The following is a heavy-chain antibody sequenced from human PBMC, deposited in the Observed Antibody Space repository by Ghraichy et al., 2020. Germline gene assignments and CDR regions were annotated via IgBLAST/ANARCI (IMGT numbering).Heavy chain of an antibody. D-gene: IGHD5-12*01. CDR1: GYSISSGYY. V-gene: IGHV4-38-2*02. Sequence: SETLSLTCAVSGYSISSGYYWGWIRQPPGKGLEWIGSIYHSGSTYYNPSLKSRVTISVDTSKNQFSLKLSSVTAADTAVYYCARDSGYSGHNAIDYWGQGTLVTVSS. CDR2: IYHSGST. CDR3: ARDSGYSGHNAIDY. J-gene: IGHJ4*02.